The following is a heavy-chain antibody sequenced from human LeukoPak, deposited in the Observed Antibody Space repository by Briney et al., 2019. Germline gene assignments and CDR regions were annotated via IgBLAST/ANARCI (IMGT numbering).Heavy chain of an antibody. Sequence: GGSLRLSCAPSGFSLTSYAMTWVRQAPGEGLEWVSDISANGGKTYYSDSVKGRFTISRDISKNTLFLQMNGLKVEDTAVYYCARSVRGVIADAFNVWGQGTMVAVSS. CDR2: ISANGGKT. D-gene: IGHD3-10*01. CDR3: ARSVRGVIADAFNV. J-gene: IGHJ3*01. CDR1: GFSLTSYA. V-gene: IGHV3-23*01.